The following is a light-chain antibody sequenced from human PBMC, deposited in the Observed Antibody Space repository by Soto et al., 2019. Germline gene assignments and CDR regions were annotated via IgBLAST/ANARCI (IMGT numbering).Light chain of an antibody. V-gene: IGLV1-47*01. Sequence: QSVLTQPPSASGTPGQRVTISCSGSSSNIGSNYVYWYQQLPGTAPKLLIYRNNQRPSGVPDRLSGSKSGTSASLAISGLRSEDKADYYCAARDASLSGAVFGGGTKLTV. J-gene: IGLJ2*01. CDR2: RNN. CDR3: AARDASLSGAV. CDR1: SSNIGSNY.